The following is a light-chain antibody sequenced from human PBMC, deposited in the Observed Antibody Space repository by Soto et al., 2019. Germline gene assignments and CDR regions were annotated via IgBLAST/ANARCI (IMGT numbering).Light chain of an antibody. J-gene: IGLJ3*02. CDR2: GNS. V-gene: IGLV1-40*01. CDR1: SSNIWAGYD. Sequence: QSVLTQPPSVSGAPGQRVTISCTGSSSNIWAGYDVQWYQQLPGTAPKLLIYGNSNRPSGVPDRFSGSKSGTSASLAITVLQAEDEADYYCQSYDSSLSGWVFGGGTKLTVL. CDR3: QSYDSSLSGWV.